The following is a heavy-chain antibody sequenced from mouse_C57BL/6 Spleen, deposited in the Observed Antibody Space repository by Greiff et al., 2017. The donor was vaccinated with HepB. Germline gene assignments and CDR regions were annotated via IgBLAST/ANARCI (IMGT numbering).Heavy chain of an antibody. CDR2: INPSGGYT. V-gene: IGHV1-7*01. Sequence: VQLQQSGAELAKPGASVKLSCKASGYTFTSYWMHWVKQRPGQGLEWIGYINPSGGYTKYNQKFKDKATLTAYKSSSTAYMQLSSLTYEDSAVYLSAEYYYGSSYELDWAWFAYWGQGTLVTVSA. CDR1: GYTFTSYW. D-gene: IGHD1-1*01. J-gene: IGHJ3*01. CDR3: AEYYYGSSYELDWAWFAY.